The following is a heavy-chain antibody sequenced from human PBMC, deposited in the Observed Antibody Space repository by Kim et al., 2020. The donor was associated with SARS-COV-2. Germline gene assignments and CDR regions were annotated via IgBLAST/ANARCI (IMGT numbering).Heavy chain of an antibody. CDR3: ARDLYRFLEWLGRSGFGEYHYYYGMDV. Sequence: GGSLRLSCAASGFTFSSYGMHWVRQAPGKGLEWVAVIWYDGSNKYYADSVKGRFTISRDNSKNTLYLQMNSLRAEDTAVYYCARDLYRFLEWLGRSGFGEYHYYYGMDVWGQGTTVTVSS. V-gene: IGHV3-33*01. D-gene: IGHD3-3*01. CDR2: IWYDGSNK. J-gene: IGHJ6*02. CDR1: GFTFSSYG.